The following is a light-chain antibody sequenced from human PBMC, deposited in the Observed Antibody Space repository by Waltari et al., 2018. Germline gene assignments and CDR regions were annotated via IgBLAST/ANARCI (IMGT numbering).Light chain of an antibody. CDR1: NIGTYS. V-gene: IGLV3-21*04. Sequence: SSVVTQPPSVSVAPGESATITRGGANIGTYSVHWYQQKAGQAPVLVIFYDRDRPSGIPDRFSGSNSGNTATLTISRVEAGDEARYYCHVWHPHVDPGVFGTGTEVTVL. CDR2: YDR. CDR3: HVWHPHVDPGV. J-gene: IGLJ1*01.